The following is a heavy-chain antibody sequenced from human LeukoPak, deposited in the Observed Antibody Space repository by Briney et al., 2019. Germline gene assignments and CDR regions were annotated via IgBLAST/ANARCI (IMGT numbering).Heavy chain of an antibody. CDR3: AKDPTHYRVWDYYETIGLSY. J-gene: IGHJ4*02. CDR2: IHFDGSKT. Sequence: GGSLRLSCEASGFTFRSYAMHWVRQAPGKGLEWLAYIHFDGSKTYYADSVKGRFDVSRDNSKNTLYLQMNSLRAEDTAVYYCAKDPTHYRVWDYYETIGLSYWGQGTLVTVSS. D-gene: IGHD3-22*01. V-gene: IGHV3-30*02. CDR1: GFTFRSYA.